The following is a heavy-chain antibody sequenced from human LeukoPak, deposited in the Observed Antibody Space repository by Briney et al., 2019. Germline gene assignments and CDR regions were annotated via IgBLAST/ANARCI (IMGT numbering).Heavy chain of an antibody. CDR2: IYHSGST. CDR3: ARGGVIVVVAAFDI. V-gene: IGHV4-59*08. CDR1: GGSISSYY. J-gene: IGHJ3*02. Sequence: SETLSLTCTVSGGSISSYYWSWIRQPPGKGLEWIGSIYHSGSTYYNPYLKSRVTISVDTSKNQFSLKLSSVTAADTAVYYCARGGVIVVVAAFDIWGQGTMVTVSS. D-gene: IGHD3-22*01.